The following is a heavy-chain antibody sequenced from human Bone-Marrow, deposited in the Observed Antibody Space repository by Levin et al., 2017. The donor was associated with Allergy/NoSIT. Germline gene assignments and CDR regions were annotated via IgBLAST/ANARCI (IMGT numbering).Heavy chain of an antibody. J-gene: IGHJ6*03. Sequence: SQTLSLTCSVSGDSVRYFYWSWIRQTPGKRLEWIGYMYSRGSSKYNPSLEGRVTISVDTSKSEFSLHLSSVTAADTAVYYCARRRVTMDRGGDFGDYYIDVWGKGTTVTVSS. CDR1: GDSVRYFY. CDR3: ARRRVTMDRGGDFGDYYIDV. CDR2: MYSRGSS. D-gene: IGHD3-10*01. V-gene: IGHV4-59*08.